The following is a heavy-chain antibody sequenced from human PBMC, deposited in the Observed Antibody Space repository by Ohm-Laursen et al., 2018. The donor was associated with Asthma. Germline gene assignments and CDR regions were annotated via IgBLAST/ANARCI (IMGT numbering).Heavy chain of an antibody. CDR3: ARDVMEWYLPAFDF. J-gene: IGHJ4*02. D-gene: IGHD3-3*01. Sequence: SLRLSCAASGFSLSSFSMNWVRQAPGKGLEWVSVISSSSSNIYYADSVRGRFTISRDNAKNSLYLRMNSLRAEDTAVYYCARDVMEWYLPAFDFWGQGTLVTVSS. CDR1: GFSLSSFS. CDR2: ISSSSSNI. V-gene: IGHV3-21*01.